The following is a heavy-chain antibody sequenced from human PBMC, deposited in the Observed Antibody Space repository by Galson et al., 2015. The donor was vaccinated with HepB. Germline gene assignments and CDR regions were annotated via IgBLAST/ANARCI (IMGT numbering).Heavy chain of an antibody. CDR2: ISSSGGNT. CDR1: GFTFSSYA. CDR3: FGVVITDY. D-gene: IGHD3-3*01. V-gene: IGHV3-23*01. J-gene: IGHJ4*02. Sequence: SLRLSCAASGFTFSSYAMSWVRQAPGKGLEWVSAISSSGGNTYYADSVKGRFTISRDNSKNTLYLQMNSLRAEDTAVYYCFGVVITDYWGQGTLVTVSS.